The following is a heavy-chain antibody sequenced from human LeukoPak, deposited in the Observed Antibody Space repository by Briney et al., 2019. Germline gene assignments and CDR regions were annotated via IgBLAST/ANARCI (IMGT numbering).Heavy chain of an antibody. CDR1: GYTFTGYQ. CDR3: ARSPDSSSWNYFYP. D-gene: IGHD6-13*01. V-gene: IGHV1-2*02. CDR2: INPNSGGT. Sequence: GASVKVSRKASGYTFTGYQIHWVRQAPGQGPEWMGWINPNSGGTNYAQKFQGRVTMTRDTSISTAYMELSRLRSDDTAVYYCARSPDSSSWNYFYPWGQGTLVTVSS. J-gene: IGHJ5*02.